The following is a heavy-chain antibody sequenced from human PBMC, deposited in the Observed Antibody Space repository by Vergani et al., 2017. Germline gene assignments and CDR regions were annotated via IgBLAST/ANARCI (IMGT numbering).Heavy chain of an antibody. Sequence: EVQLVESGGGLVQPGGSLRLSCAASGFTFSSYWMSWVRQAPGKGREWVANIKQDGSEKYYVDSVKGRFTISRDNAKNSLYLQMNSLRAEDTAVYYCARGGERYYYYYYMDVWGKGTTVTVSS. CDR1: GFTFSSYW. J-gene: IGHJ6*03. CDR3: ARGGERYYYYYYMDV. D-gene: IGHD5-24*01. CDR2: IKQDGSEK. V-gene: IGHV3-7*01.